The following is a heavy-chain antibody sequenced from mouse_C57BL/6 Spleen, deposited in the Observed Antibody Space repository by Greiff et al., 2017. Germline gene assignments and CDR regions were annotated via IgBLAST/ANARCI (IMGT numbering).Heavy chain of an antibody. J-gene: IGHJ2*01. V-gene: IGHV3-6*01. CDR3: ARETGTEGNYFDY. CDR2: ISYDGSN. D-gene: IGHD4-1*01. CDR1: GYSITSGYY. Sequence: EVKLMESGPGLVKPSQSLSLTCSVTGYSITSGYYWNWIRHFPGNQLEWMGYISYDGSNNYNPSLKNRISITRDTSKNQFFLKLNSVTTEDTATYYCARETGTEGNYFDYWGQGTTRTVSS.